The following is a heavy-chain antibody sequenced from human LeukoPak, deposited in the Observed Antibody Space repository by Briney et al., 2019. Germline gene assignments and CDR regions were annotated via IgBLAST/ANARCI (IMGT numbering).Heavy chain of an antibody. Sequence: GGSLRPSCAASGFTFSSYSMNWVRQAPGKGLEWVSYISSSSSTIYYADSVKGRFTISRDNAKNSLYLQMNSLRDEDTAVYYCARDLPIVVVTSGPFDYWGQGTLVTVSS. CDR2: ISSSSSTI. CDR3: ARDLPIVVVTSGPFDY. CDR1: GFTFSSYS. D-gene: IGHD3-22*01. J-gene: IGHJ4*02. V-gene: IGHV3-48*02.